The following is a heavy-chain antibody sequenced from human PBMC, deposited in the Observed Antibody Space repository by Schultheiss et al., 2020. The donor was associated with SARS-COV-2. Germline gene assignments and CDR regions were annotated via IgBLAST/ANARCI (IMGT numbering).Heavy chain of an antibody. J-gene: IGHJ6*02. D-gene: IGHD4-17*01. CDR2: IYYSGST. CDR1: GGSISSYY. Sequence: SQTLSLTCTVSGGSISSYYWSWIRQPPGKGLEWIGYIYYSGSTNYNPSLKSRVTISVDTSKNKFSLKLSSVTAADTAVYYCARASMTTVTMNYYYGMDVWGQGTTVTVSS. CDR3: ARASMTTVTMNYYYGMDV. V-gene: IGHV4-59*01.